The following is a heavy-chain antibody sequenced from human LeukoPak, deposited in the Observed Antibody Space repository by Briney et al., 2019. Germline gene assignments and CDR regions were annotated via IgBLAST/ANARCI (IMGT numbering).Heavy chain of an antibody. J-gene: IGHJ4*02. D-gene: IGHD2-15*01. CDR3: ARGGAATQWNYFDY. V-gene: IGHV1-3*01. CDR2: INAGNGNT. Sequence: ASVKVSCKASGYAFTFYAMHWVRQAPGQGLEWMGWINAGNGNTKYSQKFQGRVTITRDTSASTAYMELISLRPEDTAVYYCARGGAATQWNYFDYWGQGILVPVSS. CDR1: GYAFTFYA.